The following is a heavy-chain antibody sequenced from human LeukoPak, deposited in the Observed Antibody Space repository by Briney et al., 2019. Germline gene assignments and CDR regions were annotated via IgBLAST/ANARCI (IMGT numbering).Heavy chain of an antibody. D-gene: IGHD1-1*01. Sequence: GGSLRLSCAASGFTFSKFPMGWVRQAPGRGLEWVLAISASGDVTFCADSLRGRFTISRDNSKSTLYLQMNGLRAEDTAISYCAKSLFTSATGTGRAFHIWGQGTRVTVSS. CDR2: ISASGDVT. J-gene: IGHJ3*02. CDR1: GFTFSKFP. CDR3: AKSLFTSATGTGRAFHI. V-gene: IGHV3-23*01.